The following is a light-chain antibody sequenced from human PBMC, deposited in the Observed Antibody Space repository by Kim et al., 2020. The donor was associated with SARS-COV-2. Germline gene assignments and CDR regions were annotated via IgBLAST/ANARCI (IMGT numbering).Light chain of an antibody. J-gene: IGKJ1*01. Sequence: SASVGDSVPITCRASQSIANWLAWYQQKPGEAPNLLIYKASNLESGVPSRFSGSGSGTEFTLTISSLQPDDFATYHCQHYYTYPWTFGQGTKLDIK. CDR2: KAS. CDR3: QHYYTYPWT. V-gene: IGKV1-5*03. CDR1: QSIANW.